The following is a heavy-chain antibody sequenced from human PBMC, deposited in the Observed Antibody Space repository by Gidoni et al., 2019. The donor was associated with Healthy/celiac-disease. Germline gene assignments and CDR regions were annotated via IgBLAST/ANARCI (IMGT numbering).Heavy chain of an antibody. J-gene: IGHJ4*02. CDR3: ARDPKNSKTYYYDSSGHPLDY. CDR1: GFTFSSYA. V-gene: IGHV3-30-3*01. D-gene: IGHD3-22*01. Sequence: QVQLVVSGGGVVQPGRSLRLSCAASGFTFSSYAMHWVRQAPGKGLEWVAVISYDGSNKYYADSVKGRFTISRDNSKNTLYLQMNSLRAEDTAVYYCARDPKNSKTYYYDSSGHPLDYWGQGTLVTVSS. CDR2: ISYDGSNK.